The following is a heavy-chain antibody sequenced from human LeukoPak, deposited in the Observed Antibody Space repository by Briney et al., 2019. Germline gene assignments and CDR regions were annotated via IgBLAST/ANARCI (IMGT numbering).Heavy chain of an antibody. CDR3: ARHASAEYFQH. V-gene: IGHV4-59*08. CDR2: IYYSGST. J-gene: IGHJ1*01. CDR1: GGSISSYY. Sequence: SETLSLTCTVSGGSISSYYWSWIRQPPGRGLEWIGYIYYSGSTNYNPSLKSRVTISVDTSKNQFSLKLSSVTAADTAVYYCARHASAEYFQHWGQGTLVTVSS.